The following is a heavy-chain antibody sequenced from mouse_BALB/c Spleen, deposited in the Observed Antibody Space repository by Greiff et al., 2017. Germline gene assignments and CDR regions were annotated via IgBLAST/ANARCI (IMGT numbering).Heavy chain of an antibody. CDR1: GFTFSSYA. V-gene: IGHV5-6-5*01. CDR2: ISSGGST. Sequence: DVMLVESGGGLVKPGGSLKLSCAASGFTFSSYAMSWVRQTPEKRLEWVASISSGGSTYYPDSVKGRFTISRDNARNILYLQMSSLRSEDTAMYYCARSIYYDYDGFAYWGQGTLVTVSA. CDR3: ARSIYYDYDGFAY. D-gene: IGHD2-4*01. J-gene: IGHJ3*01.